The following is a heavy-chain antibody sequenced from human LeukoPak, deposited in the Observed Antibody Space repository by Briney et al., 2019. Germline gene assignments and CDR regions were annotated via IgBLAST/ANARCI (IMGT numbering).Heavy chain of an antibody. J-gene: IGHJ4*02. D-gene: IGHD2-2*03. V-gene: IGHV3-74*01. Sequence: SGGSLRLSCAASGFTFSSYWMHWVRQAPGKGLVWVSRVNTDGRTTNYADSVRGRFTISRDNAENTLYLQMNCLRVEDTAVYYCSMDLSGAHDYWGQGSVVTVSS. CDR2: VNTDGRTT. CDR3: SMDLSGAHDY. CDR1: GFTFSSYW.